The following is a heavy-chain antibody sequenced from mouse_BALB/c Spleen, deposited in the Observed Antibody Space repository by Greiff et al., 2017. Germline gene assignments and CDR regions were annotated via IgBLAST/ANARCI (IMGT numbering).Heavy chain of an antibody. CDR3: ARSYSYDGVDY. V-gene: IGHV5-17*02. Sequence: EVHLVESGGGLVQPGGSLKLSCAASGFTFSSFGMHWVRQAPEKGLEWVAYISSGSSTIYYADTVKGLFTISRDNPKHTLFLQITSLRSEDTAMYYCARSYSYDGVDYWGQGTTLTVSS. D-gene: IGHD2-12*01. CDR1: GFTFSSFG. J-gene: IGHJ2*01. CDR2: ISSGSSTI.